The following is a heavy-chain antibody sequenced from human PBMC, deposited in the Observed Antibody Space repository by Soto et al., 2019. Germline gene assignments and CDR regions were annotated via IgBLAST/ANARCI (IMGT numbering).Heavy chain of an antibody. Sequence: ASVKASCKAPRDTFTCCSLQWLRQAPGQGLEWMGWITPNSGGTNYAQKFRGRVIMTRDTSISTAYMELSRLKYDDSAMYNWVRGGSFHGFDIWGQGKMVTVS. CDR1: RDTFTCCS. CDR2: ITPNSGGT. J-gene: IGHJ3*02. D-gene: IGHD1-26*01. CDR3: VRGGSFHGFDI. V-gene: IGHV1-2*02.